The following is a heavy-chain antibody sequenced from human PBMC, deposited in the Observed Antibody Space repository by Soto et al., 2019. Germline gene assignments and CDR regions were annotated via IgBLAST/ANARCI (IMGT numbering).Heavy chain of an antibody. CDR1: GGTFSSYA. CDR2: IIPIFGTA. Sequence: ASVKVSCKASGGTFSSYAISWVRQAPGQGLEWMGGIIPIFGTANYAQKFQGRVTITADESTSTAYMELSSLRSEDTAVYYCARGGGYYDILTGPPGMDVWGQGTTVIVSS. J-gene: IGHJ6*02. D-gene: IGHD3-9*01. CDR3: ARGGGYYDILTGPPGMDV. V-gene: IGHV1-69*13.